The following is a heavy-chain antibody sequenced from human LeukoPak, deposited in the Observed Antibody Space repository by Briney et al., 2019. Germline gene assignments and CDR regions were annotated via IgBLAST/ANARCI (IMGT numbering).Heavy chain of an antibody. CDR2: IRYDGSNK. V-gene: IGHV3-30*02. D-gene: IGHD2-2*01. Sequence: GGSLRLSCAASGFTFSSYGMHWVRQAPGKGLEWVAFIRYDGSNKYYADSVKGRFTISRDNSKNTLYLQMNSLGAEDTAVYYCAIKPLGYCSGTSCNPPLDYWGQGTLVTVSS. CDR3: AIKPLGYCSGTSCNPPLDY. J-gene: IGHJ4*02. CDR1: GFTFSSYG.